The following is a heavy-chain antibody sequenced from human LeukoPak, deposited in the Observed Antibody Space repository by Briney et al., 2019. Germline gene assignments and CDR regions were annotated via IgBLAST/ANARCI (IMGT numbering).Heavy chain of an antibody. CDR3: AKVFAGDKYCDSSGYYSASFDY. V-gene: IGHV3-23*01. Sequence: GGSLRLSCAASGFTFSKYARSWVRQAPGKGLEWVSGISGSGDSTYYADSVKGRFTVSRDNSKNTLYLLLSSLRAEDTAIYYCAKVFAGDKYCDSSGYYSASFDYWGQGTLVTVSS. CDR2: ISGSGDST. D-gene: IGHD3-22*01. J-gene: IGHJ4*02. CDR1: GFTFSKYA.